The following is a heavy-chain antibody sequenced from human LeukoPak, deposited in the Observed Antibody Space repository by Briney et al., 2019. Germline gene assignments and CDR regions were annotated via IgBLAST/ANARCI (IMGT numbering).Heavy chain of an antibody. J-gene: IGHJ5*02. CDR2: IYHSGSP. Sequence: SETLSLTCTVPGYSISSGYSWGWIRQPPGKGLEWIGSIYHSGSPYYNPSLKSRVTTSVDTSTNQSSLKLISVTAAGTAVYYWARDTDYYDSSGLRRGVGYNWFDPWGQGTLVTVSS. V-gene: IGHV4-38-2*02. D-gene: IGHD3-22*01. CDR1: GYSISSGYS. CDR3: ARDTDYYDSSGLRRGVGYNWFDP.